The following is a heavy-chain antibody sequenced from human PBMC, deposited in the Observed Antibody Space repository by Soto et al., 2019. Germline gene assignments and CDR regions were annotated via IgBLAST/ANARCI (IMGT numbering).Heavy chain of an antibody. CDR2: INAGNGNT. CDR3: ARDYYYGSGSPETSFDP. Sequence: ASLNVSYKASGYTFTSYAMHWVRQAPGQRLEWMGWINAGNGNTKYSQKFQGRVTITRDTSASTAYMELSSLRSEDTAVYYCARDYYYGSGSPETSFDPWRQGTLVTVPS. J-gene: IGHJ5*02. D-gene: IGHD3-10*01. V-gene: IGHV1-3*01. CDR1: GYTFTSYA.